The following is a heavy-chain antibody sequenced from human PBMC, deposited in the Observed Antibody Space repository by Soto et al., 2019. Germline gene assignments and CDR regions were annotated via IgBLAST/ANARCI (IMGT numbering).Heavy chain of an antibody. J-gene: IGHJ3*02. D-gene: IGHD5-12*01. CDR2: ISPYNGNT. CDR1: GYTFISYG. CDR3: ARDQTKWLTDAFGI. Sequence: HVQLVQSGAEVKKPGASLKVSCKASGYTFISYGVSWVRQAPGQGLEWLGWISPYNGNTNYAQKFQGRITMTTDTSTSTVYMDLRSLRTDDTAVYYCARDQTKWLTDAFGIGGQGTMVVVSS. V-gene: IGHV1-18*01.